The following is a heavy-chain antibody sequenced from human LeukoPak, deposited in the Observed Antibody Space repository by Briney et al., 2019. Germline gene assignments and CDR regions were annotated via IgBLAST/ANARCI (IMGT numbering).Heavy chain of an antibody. J-gene: IGHJ4*02. Sequence: PSETLSLTCTVSGGFISSSSFDWGWIRQPPGKGLEWIGEINHRGSTNYNPSLKSRVTISVDTSKKQFSLKLSSVTAADTAVYYCGRGRTTYDYVWGSYRPPDYWGQGTLVTVSS. CDR2: INHRGST. CDR1: GGFISSSSFD. D-gene: IGHD3-16*02. CDR3: GRGRTTYDYVWGSYRPPDY. V-gene: IGHV4-39*07.